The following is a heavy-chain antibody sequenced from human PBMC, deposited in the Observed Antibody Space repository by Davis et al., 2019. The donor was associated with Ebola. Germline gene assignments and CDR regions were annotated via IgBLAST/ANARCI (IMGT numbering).Heavy chain of an antibody. CDR1: GFVFSSYV. J-gene: IGHJ4*02. D-gene: IGHD3-10*01. CDR3: ARVGRARAGGLFDY. Sequence: GESLKISCAASGFVFSSYVMSWVRRAPGKGLEWVSTLGFSRDTYYADSVKGRFTISRDNSMNTLHLQMNSLRDEDTAVYYCARVGRARAGGLFDYWGQGTLVTVSS. CDR2: LGFSRDT. V-gene: IGHV3-23*01.